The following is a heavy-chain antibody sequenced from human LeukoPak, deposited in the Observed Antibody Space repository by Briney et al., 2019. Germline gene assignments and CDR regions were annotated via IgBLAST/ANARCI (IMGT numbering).Heavy chain of an antibody. CDR2: ISAYNLNT. J-gene: IGHJ4*02. CDR1: GYTFTSFG. CDR3: VRDGGVLFGEFPFDY. V-gene: IGHV1-18*01. Sequence: HGASVKVSCKASGYTFTSFGISWVRQAPGQGLEWMGWISAYNLNTNYAQKLQGRVTMTTDTSTSTAYMELRSLRSDDTAVYYCVRDGGVLFGEFPFDYWGQGTLVTVSS. D-gene: IGHD3-10*02.